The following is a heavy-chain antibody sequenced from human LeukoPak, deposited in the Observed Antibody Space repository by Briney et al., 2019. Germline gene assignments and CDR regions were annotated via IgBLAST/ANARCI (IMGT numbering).Heavy chain of an antibody. CDR1: GFIFSSYG. V-gene: IGHV3-30*02. J-gene: IGHJ4*02. D-gene: IGHD1-26*01. CDR2: TRYDGSNK. CDR3: AKDRSGSYTQGLDY. Sequence: GGSLRLSCAASGFIFSSYGMHWVRQAPGKGLEWVAFTRYDGSNKYYADSVKGRFTISRDNSKNTLYLQMNSLRAEDTAVYHCAKDRSGSYTQGLDYWGQGTLVTVSS.